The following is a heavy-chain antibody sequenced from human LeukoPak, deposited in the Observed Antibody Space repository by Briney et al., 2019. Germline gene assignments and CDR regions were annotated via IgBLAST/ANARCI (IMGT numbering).Heavy chain of an antibody. CDR3: AKDYRSTVAGGRNWFDP. Sequence: GGSLRLSCAASGFTFSSYAMSWVRQAPGKGLEWVSAISGSGGSTYSADSVKGRFPISRDSSKNTLYLQINSLRAEDTAVYYCAKDYRSTVAGGRNWFDPWGQGTLVTVSS. V-gene: IGHV3-23*01. J-gene: IGHJ5*02. CDR2: ISGSGGST. D-gene: IGHD6-19*01. CDR1: GFTFSSYA.